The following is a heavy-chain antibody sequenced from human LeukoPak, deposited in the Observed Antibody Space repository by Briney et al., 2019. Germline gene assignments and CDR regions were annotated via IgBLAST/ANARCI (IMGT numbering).Heavy chain of an antibody. CDR3: ARDRLSYSSSWSLDF. V-gene: IGHV3-21*06. D-gene: IGHD6-13*01. J-gene: IGHJ4*02. CDR2: ISHNISYI. CDR1: GFTFSNAW. Sequence: GGSLRLSCAASGFTFSNAWMSWVRQAPGKGLEWVSSISHNISYIYFADSVKGRFTISRDNAKNSLYLQMNSLRADDTAMYYCARDRLSYSSSWSLDFWGQGILVTVSS.